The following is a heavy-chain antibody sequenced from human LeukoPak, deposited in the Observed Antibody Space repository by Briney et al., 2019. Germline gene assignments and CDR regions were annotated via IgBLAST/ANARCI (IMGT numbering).Heavy chain of an antibody. Sequence: PGGSLRLSCAASGFTFSDYYMSWIRQAPGKGLEWVSYISSSGSTIYYADSVKGRFTISRDNAKNSLYLQMNGLRAEDTAVYYCARDRGITMVRGVDDAFDIWGQGTMVTVSS. CDR1: GFTFSDYY. D-gene: IGHD3-10*01. CDR3: ARDRGITMVRGVDDAFDI. V-gene: IGHV3-11*04. J-gene: IGHJ3*02. CDR2: ISSSGSTI.